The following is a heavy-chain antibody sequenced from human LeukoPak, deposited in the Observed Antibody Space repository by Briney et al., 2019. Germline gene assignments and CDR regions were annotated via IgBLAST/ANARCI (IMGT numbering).Heavy chain of an antibody. CDR2: ISGSGGST. J-gene: IGHJ4*02. CDR1: GFTFSSYG. CDR3: AKDKGKYSSSSGLDY. D-gene: IGHD6-6*01. V-gene: IGHV3-23*01. Sequence: GGSLRLSCAASGFTFSSYGMHWVRQAPGKGLEWVSAISGSGGSTYYADSVKGRFTISRDNSKNTLYLQMNSLRAEDTAVYYCAKDKGKYSSSSGLDYWGQGTLVTVSS.